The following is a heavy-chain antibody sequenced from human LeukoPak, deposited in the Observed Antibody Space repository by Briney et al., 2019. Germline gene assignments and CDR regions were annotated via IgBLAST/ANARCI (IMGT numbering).Heavy chain of an antibody. V-gene: IGHV3-30*03. CDR2: ISYDGSNE. D-gene: IGHD2-2*01. CDR1: GFTFSIYG. CDR3: ARDYFCSSTSCSATGAFDI. J-gene: IGHJ3*02. Sequence: GGSLRLSCAASGFTFSIYGMHWVRQAPGNWLEWVAVISYDGSNEYYADSVKGRFTISRDNSKNTLYLQMNSLRPEDAAVYYCARDYFCSSTSCSATGAFDIWGQGTMVTVSS.